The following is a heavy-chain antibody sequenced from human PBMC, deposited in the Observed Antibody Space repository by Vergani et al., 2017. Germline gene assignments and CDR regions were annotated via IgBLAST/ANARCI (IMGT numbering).Heavy chain of an antibody. V-gene: IGHV1-69*01. J-gene: IGHJ3*02. Sequence: QVQLVQSGAEVKKPGSSVKVSCKASGGTFSSYAISWVRQAPGQGLEWMGGIIPIFGTANYAQKFQGRVTITADESTSTAYMELSSLRSEDTAVYYCARESRTHYYGSGSYYNPGAFDIWGQGTMVTVSS. CDR1: GGTFSSYA. D-gene: IGHD3-10*01. CDR2: IIPIFGTA. CDR3: ARESRTHYYGSGSYYNPGAFDI.